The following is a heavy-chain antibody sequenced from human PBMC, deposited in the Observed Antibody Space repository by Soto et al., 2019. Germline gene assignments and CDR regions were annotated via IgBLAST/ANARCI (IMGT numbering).Heavy chain of an antibody. V-gene: IGHV3-23*01. CDR1: GFTFSSYA. Sequence: EVQLLESGGGLVQPGGSLRLSCAASGFTFSSYAMDWVRQAPGKGLEWVSAIGGTSAGTYYADSVKGRFTTSRDNSKNTVYLQMNSLRAEDTAVYYCAKEGARLGYCSGGGCSLDYWGQGTLVTVSS. D-gene: IGHD2-15*01. CDR3: AKEGARLGYCSGGGCSLDY. CDR2: IGGTSAGT. J-gene: IGHJ4*02.